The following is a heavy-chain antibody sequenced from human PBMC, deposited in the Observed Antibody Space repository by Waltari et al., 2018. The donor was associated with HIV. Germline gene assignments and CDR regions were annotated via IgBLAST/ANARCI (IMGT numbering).Heavy chain of an antibody. Sequence: YAQKFQGRVTMTRDTSISTAYMELSRLRSDDTAVYYCAREGAIVVVPAAIGWFDPWGQGTLVTVSS. J-gene: IGHJ5*02. CDR3: AREGAIVVVPAAIGWFDP. D-gene: IGHD2-2*02. V-gene: IGHV1-2*02.